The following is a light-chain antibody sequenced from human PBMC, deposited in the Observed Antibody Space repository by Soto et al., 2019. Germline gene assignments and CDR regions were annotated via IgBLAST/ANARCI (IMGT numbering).Light chain of an antibody. CDR3: SSYTITSTRG. CDR2: DVS. V-gene: IGLV2-14*01. J-gene: IGLJ1*01. CDR1: SSDVGGYNY. Sequence: QSVLTQPASVSGSPGQSITISCTGSSSDVGGYNYVSWYQQHPGKAPKVMIYDVSNRPSGVSNRFSGSKSGNTASLTISGLQAEDEADYYCSSYTITSTRGFGTGTKVTVL.